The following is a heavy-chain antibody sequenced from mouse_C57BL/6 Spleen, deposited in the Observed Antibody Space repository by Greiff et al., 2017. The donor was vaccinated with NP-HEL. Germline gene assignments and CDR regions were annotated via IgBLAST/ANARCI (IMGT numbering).Heavy chain of an antibody. Sequence: VQLQQSGAELVKPGASVKLSCKASGYTFTSYWMHWVKQRPGQGLEWIGMIHPNSGSTNYNEKFKSKATLTVDKSSSTAYMQLSSLTSEDSAVYYCARGEYGNAWFAYWGQGTLVTVSA. CDR1: GYTFTSYW. J-gene: IGHJ3*01. V-gene: IGHV1-64*01. D-gene: IGHD2-10*02. CDR2: IHPNSGST. CDR3: ARGEYGNAWFAY.